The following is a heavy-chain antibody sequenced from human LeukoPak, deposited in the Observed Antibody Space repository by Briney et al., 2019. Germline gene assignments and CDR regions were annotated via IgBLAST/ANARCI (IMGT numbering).Heavy chain of an antibody. Sequence: ASVKVSCKASGGTFSGYAISWVRQAPGQGLEWMGWINAGNGNTKYSQKFQARVTITRDTSASTAYMELSSLRSEDTAVYYCARDPIGSRWPYYFDYWGQGTLVTVSS. CDR2: INAGNGNT. CDR3: ARDPIGSRWPYYFDY. CDR1: GGTFSGYA. D-gene: IGHD6-13*01. J-gene: IGHJ4*02. V-gene: IGHV1-3*01.